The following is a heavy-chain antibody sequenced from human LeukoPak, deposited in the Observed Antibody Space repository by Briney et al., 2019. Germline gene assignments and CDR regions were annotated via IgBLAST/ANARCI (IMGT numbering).Heavy chain of an antibody. CDR3: AGSGGGSGSYPEW. CDR1: GYTFTGYY. V-gene: IGHV1-2*02. J-gene: IGHJ4*02. Sequence: GASVKVSCKASGYTFTGYYMHWVRQAPGQGLEWMGWINPNSGGTNYAQKFQGRVTMTRDTSISTAYMELSRLRSDDTAVYYCAGSGGGSGSYPEWWGQGTLVTVSS. CDR2: INPNSGGT. D-gene: IGHD1-26*01.